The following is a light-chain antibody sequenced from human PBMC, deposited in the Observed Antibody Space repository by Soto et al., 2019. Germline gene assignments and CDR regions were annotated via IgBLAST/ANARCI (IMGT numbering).Light chain of an antibody. CDR2: EVS. CDR1: SSDVGGYNY. CDR3: SSYTSSSTRV. V-gene: IGLV2-14*01. J-gene: IGLJ1*01. Sequence: QSALTQPASVSGSPGQSITISCTGTSSDVGGYNYVSWYQQHPGRAPKLLIYEVSNWPSGVSNRFSGSKSGNTASLTISGLQPEDEADYYCSSYTSSSTRVFATGPKVTV.